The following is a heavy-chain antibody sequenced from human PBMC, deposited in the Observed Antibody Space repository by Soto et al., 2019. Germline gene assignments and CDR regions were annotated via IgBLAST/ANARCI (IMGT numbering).Heavy chain of an antibody. Sequence: ASVKVSCKASGYTFTGYYMHWVRQAPGQGLEWMGWINPNSGGTNYAQKFQGRVTMTRDTSISTAYMELSRLRSDDTAVYYCARVRIVVVPAAIGDYYCCGMEVLGRGHRVAVSS. V-gene: IGHV1-2*02. CDR3: ARVRIVVVPAAIGDYYCCGMEV. J-gene: IGHJ6*02. CDR2: INPNSGGT. D-gene: IGHD2-2*02. CDR1: GYTFTGYY.